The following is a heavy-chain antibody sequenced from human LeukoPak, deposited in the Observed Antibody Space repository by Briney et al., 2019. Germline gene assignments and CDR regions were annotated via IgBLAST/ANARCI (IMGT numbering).Heavy chain of an antibody. Sequence: GRSQRLSWTASGXTFGDYAMSWVRQAPGKGLEWVGFIRSKAYGGTTEYAASVKGRFTISRDDSKSIAYLQMNSLKTEDTAVYYCTRAGTYYDSSGYYSGPYYFDYWGQGTLVTVSS. J-gene: IGHJ4*02. V-gene: IGHV3-49*04. CDR2: IRSKAYGGTT. CDR1: GXTFGDYA. CDR3: TRAGTYYDSSGYYSGPYYFDY. D-gene: IGHD3-22*01.